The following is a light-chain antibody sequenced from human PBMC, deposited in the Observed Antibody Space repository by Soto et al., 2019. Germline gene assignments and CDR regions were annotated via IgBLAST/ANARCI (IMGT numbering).Light chain of an antibody. J-gene: IGKJ2*01. CDR1: QSISVW. Sequence: DIPMTQSPSTLSAFVGDRVTITCRASQSISVWLAWYQQKPGKAPQLLIFDAATLQSGVPSRFSGSGSGTEFSLTISILQPDDFRSYYCQQYKSFSYTFGQGTKVEIK. CDR2: DAA. CDR3: QQYKSFSYT. V-gene: IGKV1-5*01.